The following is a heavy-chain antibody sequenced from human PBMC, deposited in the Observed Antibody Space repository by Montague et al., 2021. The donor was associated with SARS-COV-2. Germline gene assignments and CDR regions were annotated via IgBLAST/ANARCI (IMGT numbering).Heavy chain of an antibody. CDR3: ARVVSNYYGMDV. CDR2: IWYDGSNK. Sequence: SLRLSCAASGFTFSSYGMHWVRQAPGKGLEWVAVIWYDGSNKYYADSVKGRFTISRDNSKNMLYLQMNSLRAEDTAVYYCARVVSNYYGMDVWGQGTTVTVSS. V-gene: IGHV3-33*01. CDR1: GFTFSSYG. D-gene: IGHD2-21*01. J-gene: IGHJ6*02.